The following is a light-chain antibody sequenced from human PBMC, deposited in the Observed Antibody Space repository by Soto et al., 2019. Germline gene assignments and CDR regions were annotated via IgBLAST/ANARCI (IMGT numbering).Light chain of an antibody. J-gene: IGKJ1*01. CDR3: QERSNWPPWT. V-gene: IGKV3-11*01. Sequence: EIVMTQTPATLSVSPGETATLSCGAIQSVSSSYLAWYQQKPGEAPSLLIYDASNRATGIPARFSGSGSGTDFTLTISSLEPEDFAVYYCQERSNWPPWTFGQGTKVDIK. CDR2: DAS. CDR1: QSVSSSY.